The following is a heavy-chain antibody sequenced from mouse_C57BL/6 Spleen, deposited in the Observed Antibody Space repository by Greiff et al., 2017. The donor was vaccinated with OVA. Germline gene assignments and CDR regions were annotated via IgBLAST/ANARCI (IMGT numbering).Heavy chain of an antibody. Sequence: EVQVVESGPELVKPGASVKMSCKASGYTFTDYNMHWVKQSHGKSLEWIGYINPNNGGTSYNQKFKGKATLTVNKSSSTAYMELRSLTSEDSAVYYCARRLRYAMDYWGQGTSVTVSS. CDR2: INPNNGGT. V-gene: IGHV1-22*01. J-gene: IGHJ4*01. D-gene: IGHD1-1*01. CDR1: GYTFTDYN. CDR3: ARRLRYAMDY.